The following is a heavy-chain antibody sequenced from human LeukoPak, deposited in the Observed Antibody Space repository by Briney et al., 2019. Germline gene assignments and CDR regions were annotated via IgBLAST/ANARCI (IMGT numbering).Heavy chain of an antibody. V-gene: IGHV3-23*01. CDR1: GFTFSSYA. CDR2: IFGSGGST. J-gene: IGHJ4*02. Sequence: PGGSLRLSCAASGFTFSSYAMYWVRQAPGKGLEWVSGIFGSGGSTHYADSVRGRFTISRDNSKNTVYLQMNSLRAEDTAVYFCAKDIRDYEVLTGSGGIDYWGQGTLVTVDS. D-gene: IGHD3-9*01. CDR3: AKDIRDYEVLTGSGGIDY.